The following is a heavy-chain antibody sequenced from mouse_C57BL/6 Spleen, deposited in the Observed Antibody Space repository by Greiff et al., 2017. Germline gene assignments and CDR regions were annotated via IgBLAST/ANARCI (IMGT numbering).Heavy chain of an antibody. V-gene: IGHV1-54*01. J-gene: IGHJ2*01. CDR1: GYAFTNYL. CDR2: INPGSGGT. D-gene: IGHD4-1*01. CDR3: ARSNRDYFDY. Sequence: QVQLQQSGAELVRPGTSVKVSCKASGYAFTNYLIEWVKQRPGQGLEWIGVINPGSGGTNYNEKFKGKATLTADKSSSTADMQLSSLTSEDSAVYFCARSNRDYFDYWGQGTTLTVSS.